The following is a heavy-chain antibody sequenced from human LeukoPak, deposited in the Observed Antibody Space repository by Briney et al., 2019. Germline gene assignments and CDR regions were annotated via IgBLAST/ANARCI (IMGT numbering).Heavy chain of an antibody. V-gene: IGHV4-34*01. J-gene: IGHJ4*02. Sequence: SETLSLTCAVYGGSFSGYYWSWIRQPPGKGLEWIGEINHSGSTNYNPSLKSRVTISVDTSKNQFSPKLSSVTAADTAVYYCARGLHTRYGSGSYYRPTRYYFDYWGQGTLVTVSS. CDR2: INHSGST. D-gene: IGHD3-10*01. CDR3: ARGLHTRYGSGSYYRPTRYYFDY. CDR1: GGSFSGYY.